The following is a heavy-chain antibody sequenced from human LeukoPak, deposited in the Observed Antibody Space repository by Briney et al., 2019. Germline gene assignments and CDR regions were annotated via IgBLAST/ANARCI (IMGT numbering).Heavy chain of an antibody. V-gene: IGHV3-23*01. D-gene: IGHD5-24*01. CDR1: GFTFSSYA. Sequence: PGGSLRLSCAASGFTFSSYAMGWVRQAPGKGLDWVSSITGSGGSTYYADSVKGRFTISRDNSKNTLFLQMTSLRAEDTAVYHCAKVYSIDAYNYPFDYWGQGTLVTVSS. CDR3: AKVYSIDAYNYPFDY. J-gene: IGHJ4*02. CDR2: ITGSGGST.